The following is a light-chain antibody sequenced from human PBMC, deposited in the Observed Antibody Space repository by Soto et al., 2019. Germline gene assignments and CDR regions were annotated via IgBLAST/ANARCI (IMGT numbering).Light chain of an antibody. J-gene: IGLJ1*01. CDR1: SSDIGGYIF. CDR3: VSYTARSSYV. Sequence: QSVLTQPASMSGSPGQSITVSCTGTSSDIGGYIFVSWYQQHPGKAPKLMIYDINNRPSGVSKRFSGSKSGNTASLTISGLQAEDEADYYCVSYTARSSYVFGTGTKLT. CDR2: DIN. V-gene: IGLV2-14*01.